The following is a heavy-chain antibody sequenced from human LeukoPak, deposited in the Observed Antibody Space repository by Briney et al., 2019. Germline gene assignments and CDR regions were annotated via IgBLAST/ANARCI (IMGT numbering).Heavy chain of an antibody. CDR2: IYGAGAA. CDR1: GINVSANY. V-gene: IGHV3-66*02. CDR3: VSPTGQQLIPYDY. Sequence: GGSLRLSCAASGINVSANYMTWIRQAPGKGLEWVSLIYGAGAAYYAEPVRGRFIISRDNSKNTLFLQMNSLRAEDTAVYYCVSPTGQQLIPYDYWGQGTHVAVSS. J-gene: IGHJ4*02. D-gene: IGHD6-13*01.